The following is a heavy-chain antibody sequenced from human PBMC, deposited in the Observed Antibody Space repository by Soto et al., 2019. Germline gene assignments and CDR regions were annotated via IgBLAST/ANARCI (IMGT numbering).Heavy chain of an antibody. CDR3: VVYRGGFPF. Sequence: EVQVVESGGGLVQPGGSLRVSCAASGFSVSGHFMAWVRQAPGKGLECVGLTQHEPHRFTTEYAASVKGRFAISRDDSQNSLSLQMNGLKTEDTAVYYCVVYRGGFPFWGQGTLVTVSS. CDR1: GFSVSGHF. CDR2: TQHEPHRFTT. J-gene: IGHJ1*01. V-gene: IGHV3-72*01. D-gene: IGHD2-15*01.